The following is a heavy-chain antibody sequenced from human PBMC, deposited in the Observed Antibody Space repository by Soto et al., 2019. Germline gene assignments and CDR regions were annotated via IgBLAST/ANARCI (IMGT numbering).Heavy chain of an antibody. CDR3: ARAPRGNYGYPSYFDY. CDR1: GGSFSGYY. Sequence: SETLSLTCAVYGGSFSGYYWSWIRQPPGKGLEWIGEINHSGSTNYNPSLKSRVTISVDTSKNQFSLKLSSVTAADTAVYYCARAPRGNYGYPSYFDYWGKGTLVTVAS. CDR2: INHSGST. J-gene: IGHJ4*02. V-gene: IGHV4-34*01. D-gene: IGHD3-10*01.